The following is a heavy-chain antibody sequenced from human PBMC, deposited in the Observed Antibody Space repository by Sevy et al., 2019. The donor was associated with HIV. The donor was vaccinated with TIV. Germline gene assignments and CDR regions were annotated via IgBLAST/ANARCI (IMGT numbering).Heavy chain of an antibody. J-gene: IGHJ3*02. Sequence: GGSLRLSCAASGFTFSSYAMHWVRQAPGKGLEWVAVISYDGSNKYYADSVKGRFTISRDNSKNTLYRQMNSLGAEDTAVYYCAREAAMIVGVITHETAFDIWGQGTMVTVSS. CDR1: GFTFSSYA. V-gene: IGHV3-30-3*01. D-gene: IGHD3-22*01. CDR2: ISYDGSNK. CDR3: AREAAMIVGVITHETAFDI.